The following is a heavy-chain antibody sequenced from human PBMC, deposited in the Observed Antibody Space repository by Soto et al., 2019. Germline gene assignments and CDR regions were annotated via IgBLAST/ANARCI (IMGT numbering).Heavy chain of an antibody. CDR2: INPNSGGT. D-gene: IGHD2-8*01. CDR1: GYTFTGYY. CDR3: ARADVVLMVYAIRRLDP. V-gene: IGHV1-2*02. Sequence: ASVKVSCKASGYTFTGYYMHWVRQAPGQGLEWMGWINPNSGGTNYAQKFQGRVTMTRDTSISTAYMELSRLRSDDTAVYYCARADVVLMVYAIRRLDPWGQGTLVTVYS. J-gene: IGHJ5*02.